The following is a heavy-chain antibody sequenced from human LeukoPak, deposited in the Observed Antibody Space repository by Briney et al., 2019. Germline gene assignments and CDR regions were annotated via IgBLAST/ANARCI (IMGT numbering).Heavy chain of an antibody. CDR1: GYTFTGYY. CDR2: INPNSGGT. D-gene: IGHD2-15*01. J-gene: IGHJ6*03. CDR3: ARGLTEAANYYYYMDV. V-gene: IGHV1-2*02. Sequence: ASVKVSCKASGYTFTGYYMHWVRQAPGQGLEWTGWINPNSGGTNYAQKFQGRVTMTRDTSISTAYMELSRLRSDDTAVYYCARGLTEAANYYYYMDVWGKGTTVTVSS.